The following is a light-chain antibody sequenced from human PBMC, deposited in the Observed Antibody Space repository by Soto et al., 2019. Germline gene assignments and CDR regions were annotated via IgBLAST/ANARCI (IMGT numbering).Light chain of an antibody. CDR3: QQYNNWPRT. V-gene: IGKV3-15*01. CDR1: QSVSSN. J-gene: IGKJ1*01. Sequence: EIVMTQSTATLSVSPGERATLSCRASQSVSSNLAWYQQKPGQAPRLLIYGASTRATGIPARFSGCGSGTEFNLTISSLQSEDFAVYYCQQYNNWPRTFGEGNKVEIK. CDR2: GAS.